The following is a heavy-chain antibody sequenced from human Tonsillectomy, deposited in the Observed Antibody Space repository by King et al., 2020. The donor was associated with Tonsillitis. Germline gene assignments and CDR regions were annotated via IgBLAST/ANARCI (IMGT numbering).Heavy chain of an antibody. D-gene: IGHD1-26*01. CDR2: IYSDYSTI. CDR1: GFTFSGYA. CDR3: AKGPGAIPIT. J-gene: IGHJ5*02. V-gene: IGHV3-23*03. Sequence: VQLVESGGGLVQPGGSLRLSCAASGFTFSGYAMSWVRQAPGKGLEWVAVIYSDYSTIYSRNSVKGRFTISRDNSKNTLFLQMNSLRADDTALYYCAKGPGAIPITWGQGTMVTVSS.